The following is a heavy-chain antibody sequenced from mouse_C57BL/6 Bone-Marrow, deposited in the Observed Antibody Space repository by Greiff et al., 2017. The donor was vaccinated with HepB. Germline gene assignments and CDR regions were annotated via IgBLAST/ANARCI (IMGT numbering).Heavy chain of an antibody. J-gene: IGHJ3*01. CDR3: ARGNYGSSYGARFAY. CDR1: GYSITSGYY. D-gene: IGHD1-1*01. CDR2: ISYDGSN. V-gene: IGHV3-6*01. Sequence: VQLQESGPGLVKPSQSLSLTCSVTGYSITSGYYWNWIRQFPGNKLEWMGYISYDGSNNYNPSLKNRISITRDTAKNQFFLKLNSVTTEDTATYYGARGNYGSSYGARFAYWGQGTLVTVSA.